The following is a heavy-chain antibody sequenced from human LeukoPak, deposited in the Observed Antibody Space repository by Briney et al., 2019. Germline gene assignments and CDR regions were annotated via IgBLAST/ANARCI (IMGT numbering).Heavy chain of an antibody. V-gene: IGHV3-7*01. J-gene: IGHJ6*04. D-gene: IGHD4-17*01. Sequence: GGSLRLSCAASGFTFSSYWMSWVRQAPGKGLEWVANIKQDGSEKYYVDSVKGRFTISRDNAKNSLYLQMNSLRAEDTAVYYCARARTTVTMSRPDVWGKGTTVTVSS. CDR3: ARARTTVTMSRPDV. CDR1: GFTFSSYW. CDR2: IKQDGSEK.